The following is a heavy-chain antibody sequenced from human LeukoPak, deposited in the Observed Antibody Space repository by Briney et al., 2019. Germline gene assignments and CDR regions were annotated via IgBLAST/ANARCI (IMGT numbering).Heavy chain of an antibody. Sequence: ASVKVSCKASNYSFISYGMGGVGQAPGRGLEWMGWVSAYNGKTSYAEQFRGRVTMTADTSTATGYMELTGLTSDDTAVYYCRRFYSNFGDYWGQGTRVAVSS. CDR1: NYSFISYG. CDR3: RRFYSNFGDY. D-gene: IGHD4-11*01. V-gene: IGHV1-18*01. J-gene: IGHJ4*02. CDR2: VSAYNGKT.